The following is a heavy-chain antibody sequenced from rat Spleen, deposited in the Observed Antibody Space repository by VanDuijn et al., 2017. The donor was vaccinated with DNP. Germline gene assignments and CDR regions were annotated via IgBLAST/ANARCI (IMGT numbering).Heavy chain of an antibody. Sequence: EVQLVESGGDLVQPGRSLKLSCVASRFTFNNYWMTWFRQIPGTGLEWVASITSRGDSTFYPDSVKGRFTISRDHPKNTLYLQMSNLRSEDTATYHCARTRLDTEGIVPFEYWGQGVMVTVSS. CDR1: RFTFNNYW. CDR3: ARTRLDTEGIVPFEY. V-gene: IGHV5-31*01. D-gene: IGHD1-11*01. J-gene: IGHJ2*01. CDR2: ITSRGDST.